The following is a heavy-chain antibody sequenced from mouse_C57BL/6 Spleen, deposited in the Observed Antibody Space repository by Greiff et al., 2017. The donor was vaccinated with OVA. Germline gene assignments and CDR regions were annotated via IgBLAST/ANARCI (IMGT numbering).Heavy chain of an antibody. D-gene: IGHD1-1*01. CDR2: INPNNGGT. CDR1: GYTFTDYY. Sequence: EVQLQQSGPELVKPGASVKISCKASGYTFTDYYMNWVKQSHGKSLEWIGDINPNNGGTSYNQKFKGKATLTVDKSSSTAYMELRSLTSEDSAVYYCARGRYGSTYFDYWGQGTTLTVSS. CDR3: ARGRYGSTYFDY. V-gene: IGHV1-26*01. J-gene: IGHJ2*01.